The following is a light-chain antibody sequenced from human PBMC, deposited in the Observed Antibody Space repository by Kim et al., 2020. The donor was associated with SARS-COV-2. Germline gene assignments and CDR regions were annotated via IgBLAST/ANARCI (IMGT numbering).Light chain of an antibody. Sequence: PASISCRSSQILLYSDGNTYLNWFQQMPGQSPRRLIYRVSKRVSGVPDRFSGSGSGTDFTLEISRVEAEDVGVYYCMHTKLWPITFGQGTRLEIK. CDR1: QILLYSDGNTY. CDR2: RVS. CDR3: MHTKLWPIT. J-gene: IGKJ5*01. V-gene: IGKV2-30*01.